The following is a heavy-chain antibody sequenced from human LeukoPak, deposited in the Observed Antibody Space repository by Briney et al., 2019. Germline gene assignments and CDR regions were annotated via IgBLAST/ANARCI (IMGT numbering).Heavy chain of an antibody. J-gene: IGHJ6*03. CDR1: GGSISSYY. CDR3: ARGGDCTNGVCYSYYMDV. D-gene: IGHD2-8*01. CDR2: IYYSGST. Sequence: PSETLSLTCTVSGGSISSYYWSWIRQPPGKGLEWIGYIYYSGSTHYNPSLKSRVTISVDTSKNQFSLKLSSVTAADTAVYYCARGGDCTNGVCYSYYMDVWGKGTTVTVSS. V-gene: IGHV4-59*01.